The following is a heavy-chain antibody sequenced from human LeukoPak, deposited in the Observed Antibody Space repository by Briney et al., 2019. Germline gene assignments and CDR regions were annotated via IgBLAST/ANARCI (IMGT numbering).Heavy chain of an antibody. Sequence: ASVKVFCKASGYTFTIYDINWVRRATGQGLEWVGGMNPNRGNTGYEQKFQGRVTMTRNTSISTAYMELSSLRSEDTAVYYCARGRIMADSSSWYVYYYYGMDVWGQGTTVTVSS. V-gene: IGHV1-8*01. CDR2: MNPNRGNT. J-gene: IGHJ6*02. D-gene: IGHD6-13*01. CDR3: ARGRIMADSSSWYVYYYYGMDV. CDR1: GYTFTIYD.